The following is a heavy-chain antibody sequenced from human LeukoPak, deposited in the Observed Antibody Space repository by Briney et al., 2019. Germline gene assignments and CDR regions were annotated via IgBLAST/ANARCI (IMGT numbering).Heavy chain of an antibody. J-gene: IGHJ5*02. D-gene: IGHD1-14*01. CDR2: ITSTSTYK. Sequence: PGGSLRLSCAASGFTFSSYSMNWVRQAPGKGLEWVSYITSTSTYKYYADSVKGRFTISRDNAKNSLYLQMNSRRVEDTAVYYCAGEYGPTAGLNWFDPWGQGILVTVSS. V-gene: IGHV3-21*01. CDR1: GFTFSSYS. CDR3: AGEYGPTAGLNWFDP.